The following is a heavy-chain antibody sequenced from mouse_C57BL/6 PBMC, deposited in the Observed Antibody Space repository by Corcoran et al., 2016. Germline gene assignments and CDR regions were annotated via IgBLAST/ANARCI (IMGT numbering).Heavy chain of an antibody. CDR3: ARSICYGSPFAY. V-gene: IGHV9-3*01. D-gene: IGHD1-1*01. J-gene: IGHJ3*01. CDR2: INTYSGVP. CDR1: GYTFTTYG. Sequence: QIQLVQSGPELKKPGETVKISCKASGYTFTTYGMSWVKQAPGKGLKWMGWINTYSGVPTYADDFKGRFAFSLETSASTAYLQINNLKNEDTATYFCARSICYGSPFAYWGQGTLVTVSA.